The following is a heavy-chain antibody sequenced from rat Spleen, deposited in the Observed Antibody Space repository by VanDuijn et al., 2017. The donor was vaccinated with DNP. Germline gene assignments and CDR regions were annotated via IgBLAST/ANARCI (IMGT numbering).Heavy chain of an antibody. J-gene: IGHJ4*01. CDR1: GFSLTSYG. Sequence: QVQLKESGPGLVQPSQTLSLTCTVSGFSLTSYGVSWVRQPPGKGLEWMGGIWGDGSTNYNSALKSRLSISRDTSKSQVFLRLNILQTEDTAIYYCARDGSPYYSSYMDVMDAWGRGASVTVSS. CDR3: ARDGSPYYSSYMDVMDA. D-gene: IGHD1-2*01. CDR2: IWGDGST. V-gene: IGHV2-4*01.